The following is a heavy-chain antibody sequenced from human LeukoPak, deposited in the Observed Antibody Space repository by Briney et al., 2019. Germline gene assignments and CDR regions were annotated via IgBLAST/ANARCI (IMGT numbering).Heavy chain of an antibody. J-gene: IGHJ6*02. D-gene: IGHD2-2*01. CDR3: ARDKRPAPHSDYYGMDV. Sequence: GRSLRLSCAASGFTFSSYDMHWVCQATGQGLEWVSAIGTAGDTYYPGSVKGRFTISRENAKNSLYLQMNSLRAGDTAVYYCARDKRPAPHSDYYGMDVWGQGTTVTVSS. V-gene: IGHV3-13*04. CDR2: IGTAGDT. CDR1: GFTFSSYD.